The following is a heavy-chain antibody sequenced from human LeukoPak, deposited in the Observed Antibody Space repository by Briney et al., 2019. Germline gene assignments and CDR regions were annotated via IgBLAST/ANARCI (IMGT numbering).Heavy chain of an antibody. CDR2: INHSGST. V-gene: IGHV4-34*01. Sequence: SETLSLTCAVYGGSFSGYYWSWIRQPPGKGLEWIGEINHSGSTNYNPSLKSRVTISVDTSKNQFSLKLSSVTAADTAVYYCGRALSTPPRSDYWGLGTLVTVSS. CDR1: GGSFSGYY. CDR3: GRALSTPPRSDY. J-gene: IGHJ4*02. D-gene: IGHD3-16*02.